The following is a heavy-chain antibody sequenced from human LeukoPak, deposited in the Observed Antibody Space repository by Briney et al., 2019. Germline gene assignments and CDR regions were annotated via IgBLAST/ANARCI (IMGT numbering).Heavy chain of an antibody. Sequence: SETLSLTCTVSGGSISSSSYYWVWIRQPPGKGREGIGSIYYSGSTYYNPSLKSRATISVDTSKNQFSLKLSSVTAADTAVYYCARRQQQLVFDPWGQGTLVTVSS. CDR2: IYYSGST. D-gene: IGHD6-13*01. J-gene: IGHJ5*02. V-gene: IGHV4-39*07. CDR3: ARRQQQLVFDP. CDR1: GGSISSSSYY.